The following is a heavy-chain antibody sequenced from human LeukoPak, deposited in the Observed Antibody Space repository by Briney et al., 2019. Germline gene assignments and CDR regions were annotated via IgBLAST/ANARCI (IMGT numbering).Heavy chain of an antibody. V-gene: IGHV3-23*01. D-gene: IGHD3-10*01. CDR2: ISGSGGST. J-gene: IGHJ4*02. Sequence: GGSLRPSCAASGFTFSSYAMSWVRQAPGKGLEWVSAISGSGGSTYYADSVKGRFTISRDNSKNTLYLQMNSLRAEDTAVYYCAKRRWFGESQPFDYWGQGTLVTVSS. CDR3: AKRRWFGESQPFDY. CDR1: GFTFSSYA.